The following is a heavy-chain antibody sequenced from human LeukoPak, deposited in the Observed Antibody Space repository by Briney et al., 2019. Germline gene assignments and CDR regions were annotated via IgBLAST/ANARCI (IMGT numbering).Heavy chain of an antibody. Sequence: EASVKVSCKASGYTFTSYDINWVRQATGQGLEWMGWMNPNSGNTGYAQKFQGGVTITRNTSINTAYMELSSLRSEDTAVYYCARVSSGGDRFDPWGQGTLVTVSS. J-gene: IGHJ5*02. D-gene: IGHD3-16*01. CDR2: MNPNSGNT. CDR1: GYTFTSYD. CDR3: ARVSSGGDRFDP. V-gene: IGHV1-8*03.